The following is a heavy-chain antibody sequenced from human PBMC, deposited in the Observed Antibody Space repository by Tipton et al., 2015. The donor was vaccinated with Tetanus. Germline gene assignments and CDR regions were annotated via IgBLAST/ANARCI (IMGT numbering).Heavy chain of an antibody. J-gene: IGHJ5*02. CDR2: ISGSGTS. V-gene: IGHV4-61*08. Sequence: TLSLTCTVSGASLRGGDYHWSWIRQPPGKGLEWLAYISGSGTSNSNYYLKSRITMTHDTSRNQFSLKLTAVTAADTAVYYCAKIPPASGAARPNWFDPWGQGTLVTVSS. CDR1: GASLRGGDYH. CDR3: AKIPPASGAARPNWFDP. D-gene: IGHD6-6*01.